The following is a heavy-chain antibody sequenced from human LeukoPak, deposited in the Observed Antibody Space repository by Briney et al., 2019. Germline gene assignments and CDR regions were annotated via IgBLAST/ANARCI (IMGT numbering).Heavy chain of an antibody. CDR2: IIPIFGIA. D-gene: IGHD6-19*01. Sequence: SVKVSCKASGGTFSSYAISWVRQAPGQGLEWMGRIIPIFGIANYAQKFQGRVTITADKSTSTAYMELSSLRSEDTAVYYCARPSESHYYYGMDDWGQGTTVTVSS. V-gene: IGHV1-69*04. CDR1: GGTFSSYA. CDR3: ARPSESHYYYGMDD. J-gene: IGHJ6*02.